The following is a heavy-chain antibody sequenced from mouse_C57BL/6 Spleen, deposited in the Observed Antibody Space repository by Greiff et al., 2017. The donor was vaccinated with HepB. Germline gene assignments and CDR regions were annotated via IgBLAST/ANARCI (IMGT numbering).Heavy chain of an antibody. CDR3: ARRGYSNFPFDY. Sequence: EVQLQQSGPELVKPGASVKIPCKASGYTFTDYNMDWVKQSHGKSLEWIGDINPNNGGTIYNQKFKGKATLTVDKSSSTAYMELRSLTSGDTAVYYCARRGYSNFPFDYWGQGTTLTVSS. CDR2: INPNNGGT. D-gene: IGHD2-5*01. V-gene: IGHV1-18*01. CDR1: GYTFTDYN. J-gene: IGHJ2*01.